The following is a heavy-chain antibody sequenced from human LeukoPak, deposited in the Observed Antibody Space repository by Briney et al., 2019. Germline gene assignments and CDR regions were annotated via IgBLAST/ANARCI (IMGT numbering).Heavy chain of an antibody. Sequence: GGSLRLSCSASGFNFRTSGIHWVRQTPGKGLEWVAVISDDGTYTAYGDSVKGRFTISRDNFKNMVYLQMNSLKPEDTALYYCAKAVSKNSDYWGQGTLVTVSS. D-gene: IGHD5/OR15-5a*01. CDR2: ISDDGTYT. J-gene: IGHJ4*02. V-gene: IGHV3-30*18. CDR1: GFNFRTSG. CDR3: AKAVSKNSDY.